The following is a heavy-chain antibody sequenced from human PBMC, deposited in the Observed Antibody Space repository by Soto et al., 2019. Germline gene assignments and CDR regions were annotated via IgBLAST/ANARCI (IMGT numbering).Heavy chain of an antibody. CDR1: GCSIRSSSYY. CDR3: AIQTVLRCFDWLHYYYGMDV. CDR2: IYYSGST. Sequence: SETLSLTCTFSGCSIRSSSYYWGWIRQPPGKGLEWIGSIYYSGSTYYNPSLKSRVTISVDTSKNQFSLKLSSVTAADTAVYYCAIQTVLRCFDWLHYYYGMDVWGQGTTVT. V-gene: IGHV4-39*01. D-gene: IGHD3-9*01. J-gene: IGHJ6*02.